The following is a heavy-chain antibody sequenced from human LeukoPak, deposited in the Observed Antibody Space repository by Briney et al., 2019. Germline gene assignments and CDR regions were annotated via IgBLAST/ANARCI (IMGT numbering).Heavy chain of an antibody. V-gene: IGHV1-24*01. Sequence: VASVTVSCKVSGYTLTELSMHWVRQAPGKGLEWMGGFDPEDGETIYAQKFQGRVTMTEDTYTDTAYMELSSLRSEDTAVYYCATDRSYTIFEGWGQGTLVTVSS. CDR1: GYTLTELS. CDR3: ATDRSYTIFEG. D-gene: IGHD3-3*01. J-gene: IGHJ4*02. CDR2: FDPEDGET.